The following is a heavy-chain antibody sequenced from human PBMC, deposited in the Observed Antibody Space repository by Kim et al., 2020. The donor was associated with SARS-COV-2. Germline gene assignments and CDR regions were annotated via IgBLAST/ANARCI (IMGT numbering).Heavy chain of an antibody. Sequence: SETLFLTCTVSGGSISSGGYYWSWIRQHPGKGLEWIGYIYYSGSTYYNPSLKSRVTISVDTSKNQFSLKLSSVTAADTAVYYCARVDSSGYYALDYWGQGTLVTVSS. D-gene: IGHD3-22*01. CDR3: ARVDSSGYYALDY. CDR1: GGSISSGGYY. CDR2: IYYSGST. V-gene: IGHV4-31*03. J-gene: IGHJ4*02.